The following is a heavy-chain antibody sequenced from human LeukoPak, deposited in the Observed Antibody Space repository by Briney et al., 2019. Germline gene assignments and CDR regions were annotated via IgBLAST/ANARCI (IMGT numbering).Heavy chain of an antibody. CDR2: FYGSGTI. J-gene: IGHJ1*01. D-gene: IGHD2-21*02. V-gene: IGHV4-59*01. CDR3: ARGGCPRSGDCYLYFQL. Sequence: SETLSLTCTVSGGSISSYFWSWIRQAPGKGLEWIGYFYGSGTIDYNPSLKSRVTIPADTSQNQVSLQLNSVTAADTAVYYCARGGCPRSGDCYLYFQLWSQGTLVTVSS. CDR1: GGSISSYF.